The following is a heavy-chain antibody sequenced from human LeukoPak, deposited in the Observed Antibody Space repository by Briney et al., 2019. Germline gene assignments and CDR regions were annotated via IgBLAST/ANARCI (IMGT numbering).Heavy chain of an antibody. CDR1: GFTFSDYY. J-gene: IGHJ3*02. CDR3: ARARHCSSTSCYPFDAFDI. D-gene: IGHD2-2*01. V-gene: IGHV3-11*04. CDR2: ISSSGSTT. Sequence: GSLRLSCAASGFTFSDYYMSWIRQAPGKGLEWVSYISSSGSTTYYADSVKGRFTISRDNAKNSLYLQMNSLRAEDTAVYYCARARHCSSTSCYPFDAFDIWGQGAMVTVSS.